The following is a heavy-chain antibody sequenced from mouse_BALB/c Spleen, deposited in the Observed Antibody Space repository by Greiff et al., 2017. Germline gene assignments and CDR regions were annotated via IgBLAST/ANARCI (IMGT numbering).Heavy chain of an antibody. J-gene: IGHJ2*01. D-gene: IGHD1-1*01. V-gene: IGHV5-6-4*01. CDR1: GFTFSSYT. Sequence: EVKLMESGGGLVKPGGSLKLSCAASGFTFSSYTMSWVRQTPEKRLEWVATISSGGSYTYYPDSVKGRFTISRDNAKNTLYLQMSSLKSEDTAMYYCTRDGGGSSYNYFDYWGQGTTLTVSS. CDR2: ISSGGSYT. CDR3: TRDGGGSSYNYFDY.